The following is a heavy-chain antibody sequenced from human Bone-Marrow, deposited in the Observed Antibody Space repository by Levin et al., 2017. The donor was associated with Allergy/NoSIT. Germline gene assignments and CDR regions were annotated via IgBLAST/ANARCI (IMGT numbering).Heavy chain of an antibody. Sequence: GGSLRLSCVVSGFTFSRNWMNWVRQAPGKGLEWVANVNEDETKKNYVDSVKGRFTISRDNAKNLVFLQMNSLRAEDTAGYYCVGGGLASENWGQGTLVTVSS. CDR1: GFTFSRNW. J-gene: IGHJ4*02. D-gene: IGHD2-15*01. CDR2: VNEDETKK. V-gene: IGHV3-7*01. CDR3: VGGGLASEN.